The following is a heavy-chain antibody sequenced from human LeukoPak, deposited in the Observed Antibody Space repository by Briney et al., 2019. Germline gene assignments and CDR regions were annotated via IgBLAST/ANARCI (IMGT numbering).Heavy chain of an antibody. CDR1: GYMFTGYY. Sequence: ASVNVSCKASGYMFTGYYIHWVRQAPGQGLEWMGWINPNNGDTNYTHKFQGRVTMTRDTAISTAYMELSRLRSDDTSVYYCARDFYDYVWGSYRYTLGFYYYMDVWGKGTTVTVSS. V-gene: IGHV1-2*07. D-gene: IGHD3-16*02. CDR3: ARDFYDYVWGSYRYTLGFYYYMDV. CDR2: INPNNGDT. J-gene: IGHJ6*03.